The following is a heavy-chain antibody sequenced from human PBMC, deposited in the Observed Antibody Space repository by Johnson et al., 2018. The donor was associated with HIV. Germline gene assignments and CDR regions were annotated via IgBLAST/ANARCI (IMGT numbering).Heavy chain of an antibody. CDR1: GFTFSSYD. J-gene: IGHJ3*02. CDR2: INWNGGSK. CDR3: ARGVGGAGDDAFDI. D-gene: IGHD6-19*01. Sequence: VQLVESGGGLVQPGGSLRLSCAASGFTFSSYDMHWVRQATGKGLEWASGINWNGGSKGYGDSVKGRFTISRDNAKNSLYMQMNSLRAEDTALYYCARGVGGAGDDAFDIWGQGTMLTVSS. V-gene: IGHV3-20*04.